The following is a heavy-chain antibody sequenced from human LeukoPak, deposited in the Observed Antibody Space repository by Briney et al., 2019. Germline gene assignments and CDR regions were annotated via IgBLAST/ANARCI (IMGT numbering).Heavy chain of an antibody. J-gene: IGHJ4*02. CDR2: ISGDGGST. Sequence: GGSLRLSCAASGFTFDDYAMHWVRHAPGKGLEWVSFISGDGGSTYYADSVKGRFTISRDNSKNSLYLQMNSLRTEDTALYYCAKDMWRFGELDYDYWGQGTLVTVSS. V-gene: IGHV3-43*02. CDR1: GFTFDDYA. D-gene: IGHD3-10*01. CDR3: AKDMWRFGELDYDY.